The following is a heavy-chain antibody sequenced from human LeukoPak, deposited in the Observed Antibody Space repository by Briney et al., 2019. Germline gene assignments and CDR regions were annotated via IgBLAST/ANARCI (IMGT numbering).Heavy chain of an antibody. J-gene: IGHJ6*02. CDR2: ISRNSGSI. CDR3: AKDSGSYGMDV. D-gene: IGHD3-10*01. Sequence: GGSLRLSCATSGFTFDDYAMHWVRQAPGKGLEWVSGISRNSGSIGYADSVKGRFTISRDNAKNSLYLQMNSLRAEDTALYYCAKDSGSYGMDVWGQGTTVTVSS. V-gene: IGHV3-9*01. CDR1: GFTFDDYA.